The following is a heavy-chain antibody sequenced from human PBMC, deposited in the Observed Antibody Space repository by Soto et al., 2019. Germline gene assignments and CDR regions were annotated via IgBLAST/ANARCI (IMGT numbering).Heavy chain of an antibody. D-gene: IGHD3-16*02. CDR2: ISGSGGST. J-gene: IGHJ4*02. CDR3: AKEHYDYVWGSYRPHDYFDY. CDR1: GFTFSSYA. Sequence: GGSLRLSCAASGFTFSSYAMSWVRQAPGKGLEWVSAISGSGGSTYYADSVKGRFTISRDNSKNTLYLQMNSLRAEDTAVYYCAKEHYDYVWGSYRPHDYFDYWGQGTLVTVSS. V-gene: IGHV3-23*01.